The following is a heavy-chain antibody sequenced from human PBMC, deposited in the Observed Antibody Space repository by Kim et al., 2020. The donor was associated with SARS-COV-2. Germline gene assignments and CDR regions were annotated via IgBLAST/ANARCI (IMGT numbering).Heavy chain of an antibody. CDR1: GFTFSSYA. Sequence: GGSLRLSCAASGFTFSSYAMHWVRQAPGKGLEWVAVISYDGSNKYYADSVKGRFTISRDNSKNTLYLQMNSLRAEDTAVYYCARDIAVAGWWYFDYLGQG. J-gene: IGHJ4*02. V-gene: IGHV3-30*04. CDR2: ISYDGSNK. CDR3: ARDIAVAGWWYFDY. D-gene: IGHD6-19*01.